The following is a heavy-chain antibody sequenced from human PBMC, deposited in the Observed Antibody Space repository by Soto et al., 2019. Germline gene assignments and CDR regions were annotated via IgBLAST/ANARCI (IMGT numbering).Heavy chain of an antibody. V-gene: IGHV3-30*18. D-gene: IGHD6-19*01. CDR1: GFTFSSYG. Sequence: QAQLVESGGGVVQPGTSLRLSCAASGFTFSSYGMHWVRQAPGKGLEWVALISYYGNNIHYAHSVKGRFTISRENSTNTRYLQMKSLRGEDTAEYYCAKDHIEVAGLLLGYGMDVWGQGTTDTVSS. CDR3: AKDHIEVAGLLLGYGMDV. CDR2: ISYYGNNI. J-gene: IGHJ6*02.